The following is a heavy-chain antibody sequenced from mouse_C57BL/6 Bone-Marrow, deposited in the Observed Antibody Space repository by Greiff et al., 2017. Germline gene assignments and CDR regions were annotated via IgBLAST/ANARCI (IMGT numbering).Heavy chain of an antibody. D-gene: IGHD2-3*01. CDR3: AEADDGPAWFAY. V-gene: IGHV1-39*01. J-gene: IGHJ3*01. CDR1: GYSFTDYN. CDR2: INPNYGTT. Sequence: VHVKQSGPELVKPGASVKISCKASGYSFTDYNMNWVKQSNGKSLEWIGVINPNYGTTSYNQKFKGKATLTVDQSSSTAYMQLNSLTSEDSAVYYCAEADDGPAWFAYWGQGTLVTVSA.